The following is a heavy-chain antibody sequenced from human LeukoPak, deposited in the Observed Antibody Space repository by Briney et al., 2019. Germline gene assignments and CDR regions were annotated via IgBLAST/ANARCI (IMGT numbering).Heavy chain of an antibody. D-gene: IGHD4-17*01. Sequence: SETLSLTCAVYGGSFSGYYWSWIRQPPGKGLEWIGEINHSGSTNYNPSLKSRVTISVDTSKNQFSLKLSSVTAADTAVYYCARVYMSYGDYVTLDYWGQGTLVTVSS. CDR1: GGSFSGYY. V-gene: IGHV4-34*01. CDR3: ARVYMSYGDYVTLDY. J-gene: IGHJ4*02. CDR2: INHSGST.